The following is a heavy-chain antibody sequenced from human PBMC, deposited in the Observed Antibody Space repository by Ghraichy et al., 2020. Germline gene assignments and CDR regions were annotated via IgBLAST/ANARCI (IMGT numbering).Heavy chain of an antibody. Sequence: GEYLNISCAASGFSVSNSYVTWVRLAPGKGLEWVSLIHNDGTTYYANSVKGRFTISRDNFKNMLYLQMNSLRAEDTARYYCARGYCSGGTCAAFDPWGQGTLVTVSS. V-gene: IGHV3-53*01. CDR1: GFSVSNSY. CDR3: ARGYCSGGTCAAFDP. CDR2: IHNDGTT. J-gene: IGHJ5*02. D-gene: IGHD2-15*01.